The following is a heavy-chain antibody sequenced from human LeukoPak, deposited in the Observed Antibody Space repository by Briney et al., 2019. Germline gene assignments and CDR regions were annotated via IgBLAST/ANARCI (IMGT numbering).Heavy chain of an antibody. CDR2: INHSGST. V-gene: IGHV4-39*07. CDR1: GGSIRNSSFY. J-gene: IGHJ4*02. CDR3: ARGSLSSSWPHFDY. D-gene: IGHD6-13*01. Sequence: SETLSLTCAVSGGSIRNSSFYWGWIRQPPGKGLEWIGEINHSGSTNYNPSLKSRVTISVGTSKNQFSLKLSSVTAADTAVYYCARGSLSSSWPHFDYWGQGTLVTVSS.